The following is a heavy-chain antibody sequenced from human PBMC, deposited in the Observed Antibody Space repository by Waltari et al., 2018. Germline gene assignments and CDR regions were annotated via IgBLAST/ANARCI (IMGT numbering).Heavy chain of an antibody. CDR3: AIQISGVVF. CDR1: GFTFSAYR. Sequence: VQLVESGGGLVQPGGSLRLSCAASGFTFSAYRMHWVRQAPGKGLVWVSLINADGRATLYADSVKGRFTMSRDNAKDTLYLQMNSLRGEDTAVYYCAIQISGVVFWGQGTLVTVSS. V-gene: IGHV3-74*01. CDR2: INADGRAT. D-gene: IGHD3-3*01. J-gene: IGHJ4*02.